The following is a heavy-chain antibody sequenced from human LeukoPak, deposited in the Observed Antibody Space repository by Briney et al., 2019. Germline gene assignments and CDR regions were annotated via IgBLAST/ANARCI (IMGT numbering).Heavy chain of an antibody. CDR3: ARGRAGHVDY. D-gene: IGHD6-19*01. CDR1: GYTFTSYY. V-gene: IGHV1-46*01. CDR2: INPSGGST. J-gene: IGHJ4*02. Sequence: ASVKVSCKASGYTFTSYYMHCVRHTPGQGLEWMGIINPSGGSTSYAQKFHGRVTMTRDTSTSTVYMELSSLRSEDTAVYYCARGRAGHVDYWGQGTLVTVSS.